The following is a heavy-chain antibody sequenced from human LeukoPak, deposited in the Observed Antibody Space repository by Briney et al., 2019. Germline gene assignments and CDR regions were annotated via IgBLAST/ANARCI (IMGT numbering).Heavy chain of an antibody. D-gene: IGHD3-22*01. CDR3: ARKRPLYYDSSGDAFDI. Sequence: GGSLRLSCAASGFTVSSNYMSWVRQAPGKGLEWASVIYSGGSTYYADSVKGRFTISRDNSKNTLYLQMNSLRAEDTAVYYCARKRPLYYDSSGDAFDIWGQGTMVTVSS. V-gene: IGHV3-53*01. J-gene: IGHJ3*02. CDR2: IYSGGST. CDR1: GFTVSSNY.